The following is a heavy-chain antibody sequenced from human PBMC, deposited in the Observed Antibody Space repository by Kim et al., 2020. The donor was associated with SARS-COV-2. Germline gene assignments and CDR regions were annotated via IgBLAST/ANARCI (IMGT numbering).Heavy chain of an antibody. J-gene: IGHJ3*02. CDR1: GYSFTSYW. Sequence: GESLKISCKGSGYSFTSYWIGWVRQMPGKGLEWMGIIYPGDSDTRYSPSFQGQVTISADKSISTAYLQWSSLKASDTAMYYCARLYYGSGSYRAFDIWGQGTMVTVSS. V-gene: IGHV5-51*01. CDR2: IYPGDSDT. D-gene: IGHD3-10*01. CDR3: ARLYYGSGSYRAFDI.